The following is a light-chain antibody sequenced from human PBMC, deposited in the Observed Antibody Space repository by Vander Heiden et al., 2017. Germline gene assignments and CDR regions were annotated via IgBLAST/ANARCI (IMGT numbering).Light chain of an antibody. Sequence: DIQLTQSPSLLSASVGASVTITCRASQGISSYLAWYQQKPGKAPKLLIYAASTLQSRVPSRFSGSGSGTEFTLTISSLQPEDFATYYCQQLNSYPVGQGTKLEIK. J-gene: IGKJ2*01. CDR2: AAS. V-gene: IGKV1-9*01. CDR1: QGISSY. CDR3: QQLNSYP.